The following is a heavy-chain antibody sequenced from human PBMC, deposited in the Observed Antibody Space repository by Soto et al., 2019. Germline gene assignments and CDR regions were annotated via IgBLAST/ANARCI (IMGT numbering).Heavy chain of an antibody. CDR2: IYYSGST. Sequence: QLQLQESGPGLVKPSETLSLTCTVSGGSISSSSYYWGWIRQPPGKGLEWIGSIYYSGSTYYNPSLKSRVTIPVDTSKNQFSLKLSSVTAADTAVYYCARHFGDGDYYYYGMDVWGQGTTVTVSS. V-gene: IGHV4-39*01. CDR1: GGSISSSSYY. CDR3: ARHFGDGDYYYYGMDV. D-gene: IGHD3-16*01. J-gene: IGHJ6*02.